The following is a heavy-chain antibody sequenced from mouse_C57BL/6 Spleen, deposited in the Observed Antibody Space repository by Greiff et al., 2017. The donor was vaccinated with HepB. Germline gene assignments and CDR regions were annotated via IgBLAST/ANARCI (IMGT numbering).Heavy chain of an antibody. V-gene: IGHV14-2*01. CDR1: GFNIKDYY. Sequence: EVKLQESGAELVKPGASVKLSCTASGFNIKDYYMHWVKQRTEQGLEWIGRIDPEDGETKYAPKFQGKATITADASSNTAYLQLSSLTSEDTAVYYCARDYGSSPWYFDYWGQGTTLTVSS. J-gene: IGHJ2*01. CDR2: IDPEDGET. D-gene: IGHD1-1*01. CDR3: ARDYGSSPWYFDY.